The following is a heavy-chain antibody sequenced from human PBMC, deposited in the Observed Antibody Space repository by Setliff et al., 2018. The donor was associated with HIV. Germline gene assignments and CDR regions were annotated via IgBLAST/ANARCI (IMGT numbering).Heavy chain of an antibody. Sequence: GASVKVSCKASRGTFTSYAFSWVRQAPGQGLEWMGGIIAILGIPSYAQKFQGRVTITADKSTNTAYIELKSLRSEDTALYYCATGPPYCSGGSCYSSLHHWGQGTLVTVSS. CDR3: ATGPPYCSGGSCYSSLHH. V-gene: IGHV1-69*10. CDR1: RGTFTSYA. D-gene: IGHD2-15*01. CDR2: IIAILGIP. J-gene: IGHJ1*01.